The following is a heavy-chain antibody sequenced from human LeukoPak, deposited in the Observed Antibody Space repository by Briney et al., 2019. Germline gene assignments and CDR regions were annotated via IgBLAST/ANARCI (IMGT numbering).Heavy chain of an antibody. J-gene: IGHJ4*02. Sequence: SETLSLTCTVSGGSISSYYWSWIRQPPGKGLEWIGYIYYSGSTNYNPSLKSRVTISVDTSKNQFSLKLSSATAADTAVYYCARYSSRSYFDYWGQGTLVTVSS. D-gene: IGHD6-13*01. CDR3: ARYSSRSYFDY. CDR2: IYYSGST. CDR1: GGSISSYY. V-gene: IGHV4-59*01.